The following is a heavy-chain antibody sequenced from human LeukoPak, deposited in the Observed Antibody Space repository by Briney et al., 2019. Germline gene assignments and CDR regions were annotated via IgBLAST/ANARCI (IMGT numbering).Heavy chain of an antibody. J-gene: IGHJ4*02. CDR1: GFTFSNAW. D-gene: IGHD2-21*02. Sequence: GGSLRLSCVASGFTFSNAWMSWVRQAPGKGLEWVGRIKSKPDGGTTEFAAPVKGRFTISRDDSENTVYLQMNSLKAEDLGVYYCTTDAAPYGGGDCYAVVHWGQGALVAVSS. V-gene: IGHV3-15*01. CDR3: TTDAAPYGGGDCYAVVH. CDR2: IKSKPDGGTT.